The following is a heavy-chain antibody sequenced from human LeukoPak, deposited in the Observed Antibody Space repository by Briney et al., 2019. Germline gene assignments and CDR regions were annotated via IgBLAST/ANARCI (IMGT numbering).Heavy chain of an antibody. V-gene: IGHV3-23*01. CDR1: GFTFSSYA. CDR3: AREFCSGGNCYGAFDY. Sequence: GGSLRLSCGASGFTFSSYAMSWVRQAPGKGLEWVSAITGSGGSTYYADSVKGRFTISRDNSKNMLYLQMNSLRTEDTAVYYCAREFCSGGNCYGAFDYWGQGTLVTVSS. D-gene: IGHD2-15*01. CDR2: ITGSGGST. J-gene: IGHJ4*02.